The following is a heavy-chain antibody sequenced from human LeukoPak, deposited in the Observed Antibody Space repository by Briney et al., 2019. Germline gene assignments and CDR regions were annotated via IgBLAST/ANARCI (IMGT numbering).Heavy chain of an antibody. CDR2: TSSSSSYI. CDR3: ARDFDLRLFDY. Sequence: GGSLRLSCAASGFTFSSYSMNWVRQAPGKGLEWVSSTSSSSSYIYYADSVKGRFTISRDNAKNSLYLQMNSLRAEDTAVYYCARDFDLRLFDYWGQGTLVTVSS. D-gene: IGHD5-12*01. J-gene: IGHJ4*02. V-gene: IGHV3-21*01. CDR1: GFTFSSYS.